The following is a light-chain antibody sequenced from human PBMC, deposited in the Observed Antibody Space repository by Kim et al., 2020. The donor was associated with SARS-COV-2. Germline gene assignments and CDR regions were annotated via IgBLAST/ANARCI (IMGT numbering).Light chain of an antibody. V-gene: IGLV2-23*02. J-gene: IGLJ2*01. CDR2: DVN. CDR3: SSYAGSATHVL. CDR1: NSDVGSYNL. Sequence: QSITNSGTGANSDVGSYNLVAWYQHTPGKAPKLMIYDVNKRPSGVSNRFSGSKSGKMASLTISGLQAEDEANYYCSSYAGSATHVLFGGGTQLTVL.